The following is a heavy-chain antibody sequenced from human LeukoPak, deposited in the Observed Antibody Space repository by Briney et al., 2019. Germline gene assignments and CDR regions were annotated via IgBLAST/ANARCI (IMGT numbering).Heavy chain of an antibody. D-gene: IGHD1-26*01. V-gene: IGHV3-9*01. J-gene: IGHJ4*02. Sequence: PGGSLRLSCAASGFTFDDYAMHWVRQAPGKGLEWVSGISWNSGSIGYADSVKGRFTISRDNAKNSLYLQMNSLRAEDTAVYYCARGARIDYWGQGTLVTVSS. CDR3: ARGARIDY. CDR2: ISWNSGSI. CDR1: GFTFDDYA.